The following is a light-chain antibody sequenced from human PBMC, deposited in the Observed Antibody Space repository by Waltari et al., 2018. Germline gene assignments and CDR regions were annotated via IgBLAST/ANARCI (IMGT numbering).Light chain of an antibody. J-gene: IGKJ1*01. CDR2: HAS. V-gene: IGKV3-20*01. CDR3: QHYLRLPAT. Sequence: EIVFTQYPGTLSLSSGERANLACRASQSVSTYLAWYQQKPGQAPRLLNYHASTRATGIPDRFSGSGSGTDFSLTISRLEPEDFAVYHGQHYLRLPATFGQGTKVEIK. CDR1: QSVSTY.